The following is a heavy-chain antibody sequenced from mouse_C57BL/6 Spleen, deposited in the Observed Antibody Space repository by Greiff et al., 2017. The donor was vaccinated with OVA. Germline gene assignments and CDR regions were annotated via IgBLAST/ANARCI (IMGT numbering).Heavy chain of an antibody. V-gene: IGHV1-64*01. CDR3: ARSFTTVVALDY. J-gene: IGHJ2*01. D-gene: IGHD1-1*01. CDR2: IHPNSGST. CDR1: GYTFTSYW. Sequence: QVQLQQPGAELVKPGASVKLSCKASGYTFTSYWMHWVKQRPGQGLEWIGMIHPNSGSTNYNEKFKSKATLTVDKSSSTAYMQRSSLTSEDSAVYYCARSFTTVVALDYWGQGTTLTVSS.